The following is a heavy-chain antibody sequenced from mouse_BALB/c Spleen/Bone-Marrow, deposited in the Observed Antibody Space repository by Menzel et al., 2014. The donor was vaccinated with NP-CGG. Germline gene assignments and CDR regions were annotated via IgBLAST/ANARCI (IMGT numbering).Heavy chain of an antibody. CDR3: ARRWFAY. CDR1: GFTFSDYY. V-gene: IGHV5-4*02. Sequence: EVMLVESGGGLVKPGGSLKLSCAASGFTFSDYYMYWVRQTPEKRLEWVATISDGGSYTYYPDSVKGRFTISRDNAKNNLYLQMSSLESEDTAMYYCARRWFAYWGQGTLVTVSA. CDR2: ISDGGSYT. J-gene: IGHJ3*01.